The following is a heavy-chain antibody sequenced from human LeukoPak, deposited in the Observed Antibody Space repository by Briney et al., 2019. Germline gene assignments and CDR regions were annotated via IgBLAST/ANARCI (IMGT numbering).Heavy chain of an antibody. D-gene: IGHD3/OR15-3a*01. CDR3: ARVDWTPEYYFDY. J-gene: IGHJ4*02. CDR2: FIPIFGPA. V-gene: IGHV1-69*05. CDR1: GGPFISYA. Sequence: SVKVSFKASGGPFISYAISWGRRAPGQGIGWMGMFIPIFGPANYAQKFQGRLTITTDESTSTAYMELSSLRSEDTAVYYCARVDWTPEYYFDYWGQGTLVTVSS.